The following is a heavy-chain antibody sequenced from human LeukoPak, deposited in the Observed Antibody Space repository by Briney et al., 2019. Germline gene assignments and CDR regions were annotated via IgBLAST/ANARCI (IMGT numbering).Heavy chain of an antibody. J-gene: IGHJ4*02. CDR2: IGTAGDT. CDR3: ARARLNYDILTGYYFDY. V-gene: IGHV3-13*01. Sequence: GGSPRLSCAASGFTFSSYDMHWVRQATGKGLEWVSAIGTAGDTYYPGSVKGRFTISRENAKNSLYLQMNSLRAGDTAVYYCARARLNYDILTGYYFDYWGQGTLVTVSS. CDR1: GFTFSSYD. D-gene: IGHD3-9*01.